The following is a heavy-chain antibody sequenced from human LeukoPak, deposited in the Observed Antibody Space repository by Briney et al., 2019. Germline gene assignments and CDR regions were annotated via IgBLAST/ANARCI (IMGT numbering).Heavy chain of an antibody. D-gene: IGHD1-14*01. V-gene: IGHV3-30*02. Sequence: PGGSLRLSCAASGFTFSSYGMHWVRQAPGKGLEWVSFIRYDGSYKYYADSVKGRFTISRDNSKNTLYLQMNSLRAEDTAVYYCARCPINRGGAFDIWGQGTMVTVSS. CDR2: IRYDGSYK. J-gene: IGHJ3*02. CDR3: ARCPINRGGAFDI. CDR1: GFTFSSYG.